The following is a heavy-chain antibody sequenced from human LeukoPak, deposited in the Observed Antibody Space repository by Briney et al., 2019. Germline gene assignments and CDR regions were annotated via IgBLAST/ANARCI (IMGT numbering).Heavy chain of an antibody. CDR3: ARDRVGGYCSSTSCTSLHYYYYMDV. V-gene: IGHV4-4*07. CDR1: GGSISSYY. CDR2: IYTSGST. J-gene: IGHJ6*03. Sequence: PSETLSLTCTVSGGSISSYYWSWIRQPAGKGLEWIGRIYTSGSTNYNPSLKSRVTMSVDTSKNQFSLKLSSVTAADTAVYYCARDRVGGYCSSTSCTSLHYYYYMDVWGKGTTVTVSS. D-gene: IGHD2-2*01.